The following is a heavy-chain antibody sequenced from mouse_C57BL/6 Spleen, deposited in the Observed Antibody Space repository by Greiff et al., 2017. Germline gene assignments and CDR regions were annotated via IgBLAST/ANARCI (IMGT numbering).Heavy chain of an antibody. CDR2: LWRGGST. D-gene: IGHD1-1*01. J-gene: IGHJ4*01. CDR3: ANYGSSYAMDY. V-gene: IGHV2-5*01. Sequence: VQLQESGPGLVQPSQSLSITCTVSGLLLTSYVVHCVRHSPGKGLEWLGVLWRGGSTDYNAAFMSRLSITKYNSKSQVFVKMNSLQADDTAIYYCANYGSSYAMDYWGQGTSVTVSS. CDR1: GLLLTSYV.